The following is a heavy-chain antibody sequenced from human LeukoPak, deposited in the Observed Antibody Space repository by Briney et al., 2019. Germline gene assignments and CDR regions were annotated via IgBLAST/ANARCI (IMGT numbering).Heavy chain of an antibody. CDR3: AKEGGTGTRFDY. CDR1: GFTFSSSA. J-gene: IGHJ4*02. D-gene: IGHD1-7*01. CDR2: ISGSGTGT. Sequence: GGSLRLSCAASGFTFSSSAMSWVRQAPGKGLYWVLAISGSGTGTYYADSVKGRFTISRDNSKNTLYLQMNSLRAEDTAVYYCAKEGGTGTRFDYWGQGTLVTVSS. V-gene: IGHV3-23*01.